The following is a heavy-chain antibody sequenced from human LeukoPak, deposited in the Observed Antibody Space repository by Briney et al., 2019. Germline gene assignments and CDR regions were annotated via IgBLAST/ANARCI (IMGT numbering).Heavy chain of an antibody. V-gene: IGHV3-23*01. J-gene: IGHJ4*02. CDR2: ISGSGGST. D-gene: IGHD2-15*01. CDR1: GFTISTKF. CDR3: AKRADVVVVVAAVDY. Sequence: GVSLRLSCAASGFTISTKFMTWVRQAPGKGLEWVSAISGSGGSTYYADSVKGRFTISRDNSKNTLSLQMNSLRAEDTAVYYCAKRADVVVVVAAVDYWGQGTLVIVSS.